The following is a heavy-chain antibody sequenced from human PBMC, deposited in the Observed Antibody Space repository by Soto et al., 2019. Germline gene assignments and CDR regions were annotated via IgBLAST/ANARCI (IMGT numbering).Heavy chain of an antibody. Sequence: SETLSLTCAVYGGSFSGYYWSWIRQPPGKGLEWIGEINHSGSTNYNPSLKSRVTISVDTSKNQFSLKLSSVTAADTAVYYCAREVLGDYGDYVDAFDIWGQGTMVTVSS. CDR2: INHSGST. V-gene: IGHV4-34*01. CDR1: GGSFSGYY. J-gene: IGHJ3*02. CDR3: AREVLGDYGDYVDAFDI. D-gene: IGHD4-17*01.